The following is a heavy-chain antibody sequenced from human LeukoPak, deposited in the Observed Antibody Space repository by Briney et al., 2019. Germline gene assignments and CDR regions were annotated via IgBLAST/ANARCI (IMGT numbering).Heavy chain of an antibody. CDR1: GDSVSSNSAA. CDR3: ARGRAIAARGTWFDP. V-gene: IGHV6-1*01. J-gene: IGHJ5*02. Sequence: SQTLSLTCAISGDSVSSNSAAWSWIRQSPSRGLEWLGRTYYRSKWYNDYAVSVKSRITINPDTSKNQFSLQLNSVTPEDTAVYYCARGRAIAARGTWFDPWGQGTLVTVSS. D-gene: IGHD6-6*01. CDR2: TYYRSKWYN.